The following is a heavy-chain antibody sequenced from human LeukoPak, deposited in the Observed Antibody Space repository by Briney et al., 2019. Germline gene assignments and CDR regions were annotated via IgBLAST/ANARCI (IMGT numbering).Heavy chain of an antibody. V-gene: IGHV4-34*12. CDR3: AKSNGYGIVDI. Sequence: SETLSLTCAVYGGSFSGYYWGWVRQPPGKGREWIGNIFYSGSTYYSPSLKSRVTISPDTSRNQFSLKLSSVTAADAAVYYCAKSNGYGIVDIWGEGTLVTVSS. D-gene: IGHD1-26*01. CDR1: GGSFSGYY. CDR2: IFYSGST. J-gene: IGHJ3*02.